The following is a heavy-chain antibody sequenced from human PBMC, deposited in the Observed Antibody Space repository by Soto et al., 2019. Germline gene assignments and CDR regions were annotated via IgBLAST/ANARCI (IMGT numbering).Heavy chain of an antibody. V-gene: IGHV3-30-3*01. D-gene: IGHD6-6*01. Sequence: QVQLVESGGGVVQPGRSLRLSCAASGFTFSSYAMHWVRQAPGKGLEWVAVISYDGSNKYYADSVKGRFTISRDNSKNTLYLQMNSLRAEDTAVYYCARIYSSSSNYFDYWGQGTLVTVSS. J-gene: IGHJ4*02. CDR3: ARIYSSSSNYFDY. CDR1: GFTFSSYA. CDR2: ISYDGSNK.